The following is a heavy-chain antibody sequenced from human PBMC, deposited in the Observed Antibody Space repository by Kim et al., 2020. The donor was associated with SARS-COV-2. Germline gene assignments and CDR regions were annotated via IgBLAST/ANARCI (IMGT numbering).Heavy chain of an antibody. CDR1: GDSVSSNSAT. D-gene: IGHD2-2*01. V-gene: IGHV6-1*01. CDR3: VSSLQVVPPATDGFDV. Sequence: SQTPSLTCAISGDSVSSNSATWNWIRQSPSRGLEWLGRTYYRSKWYNDYVVSVKSRITINTDTSKNQFSLLLKSVTPEDTAMYYCVSSLQVVPPATDGFDVWGQGTMGPVSS. CDR2: TYYRSKWYN. J-gene: IGHJ3*01.